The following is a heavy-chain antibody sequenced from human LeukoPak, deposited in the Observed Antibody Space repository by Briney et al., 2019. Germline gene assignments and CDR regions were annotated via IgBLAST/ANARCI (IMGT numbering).Heavy chain of an antibody. D-gene: IGHD4-17*01. J-gene: IGHJ4*02. CDR2: ISSSSSYI. CDR1: GFTFSSYS. CDR3: AGDLDYGDYPSGY. V-gene: IGHV3-21*01. Sequence: GGSLRLSCAASGFTFSSYSMNWVRQALGKELEWVSSISSSSSYIYYADSVKGRFTISRDNAKNSLYLQMNSLRAEDTAVYYCAGDLDYGDYPSGYWGQGTLVTVSS.